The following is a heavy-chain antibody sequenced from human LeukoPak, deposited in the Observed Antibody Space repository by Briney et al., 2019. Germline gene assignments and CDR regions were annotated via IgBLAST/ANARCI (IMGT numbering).Heavy chain of an antibody. V-gene: IGHV3-30*18. D-gene: IGHD4-17*01. CDR3: AKDLVGTSVTTWVY. Sequence: GGSLRLSCAASGFTFSNYAMHWVRQGPGKGLEWVAVISYDGGDKYYADSVKGRFTISRDNSKNTLNLQMNSLRAEDTAVYYCAKDLVGTSVTTWVYWGQRTLVTVSS. CDR2: ISYDGGDK. CDR1: GFTFSNYA. J-gene: IGHJ4*02.